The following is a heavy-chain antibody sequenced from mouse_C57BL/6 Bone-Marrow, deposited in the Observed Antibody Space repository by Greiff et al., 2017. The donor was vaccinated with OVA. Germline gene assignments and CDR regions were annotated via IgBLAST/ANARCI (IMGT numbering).Heavy chain of an antibody. CDR3: ARPRYSNYFDY. Sequence: DVKLVESGGGLVKPGGSLKLSCAASGFTFSSYTMSWVRQTPEKRLEWVATISGGGGNTYYPDSVKGRFTISRDNAKNTLYLQMSSLRSEDTALYYCARPRYSNYFDYWGQGTTLTVSS. CDR2: ISGGGGNT. V-gene: IGHV5-9*01. CDR1: GFTFSSYT. J-gene: IGHJ2*01. D-gene: IGHD2-5*01.